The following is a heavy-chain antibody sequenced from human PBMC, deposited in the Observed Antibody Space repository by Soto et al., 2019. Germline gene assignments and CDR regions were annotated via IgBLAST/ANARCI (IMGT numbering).Heavy chain of an antibody. V-gene: IGHV4-39*01. CDR2: IYYSGST. J-gene: IGHJ3*02. Sequence: QLQLQESGPGLVKPSETLSLTCTVSGGSISSSSYYWGWIRQPPGKGLEWIGSIYYSGSTYYNPSLKSRVTISVDTSKNQFSLKLSSVTAADTAVYYCARHFFTMIVVSPSDAFDIWGQGTMVTVSS. CDR1: GGSISSSSYY. D-gene: IGHD3-22*01. CDR3: ARHFFTMIVVSPSDAFDI.